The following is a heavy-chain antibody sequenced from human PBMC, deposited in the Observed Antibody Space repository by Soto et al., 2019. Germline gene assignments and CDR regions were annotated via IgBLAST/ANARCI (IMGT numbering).Heavy chain of an antibody. CDR2: ISSSSATV. V-gene: IGHV3-11*04. Sequence: GGSLRLSCAASGFTLSDYYMSWDRQSPGKGLEWLSYISSSSATVYYVDSVKGRFTTSRDNAKNSLYLQMNSLRAEDTAVYYCAKDEERWLQFWPYYFDYWGQGTLVTVSS. CDR1: GFTLSDYY. CDR3: AKDEERWLQFWPYYFDY. J-gene: IGHJ4*02. D-gene: IGHD5-12*01.